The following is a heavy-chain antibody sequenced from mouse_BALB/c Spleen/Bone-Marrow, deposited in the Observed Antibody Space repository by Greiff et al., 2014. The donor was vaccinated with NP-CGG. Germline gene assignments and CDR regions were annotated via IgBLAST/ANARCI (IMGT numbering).Heavy chain of an antibody. J-gene: IGHJ3*01. V-gene: IGHV14-3*02. CDR2: IDPANGNT. CDR3: APYYYSSSLFAY. Sequence: VQLKQSGAELVKPGASVKLSCTASGFNIKDTYMHWVKQRPEQGLEWIGRIDPANGNTKYDPKFQGKATITADTSSNTAYLQLSSLTSEDTAVYYCAPYYYSSSLFAYWGQGTLVTVSA. D-gene: IGHD1-1*01. CDR1: GFNIKDTY.